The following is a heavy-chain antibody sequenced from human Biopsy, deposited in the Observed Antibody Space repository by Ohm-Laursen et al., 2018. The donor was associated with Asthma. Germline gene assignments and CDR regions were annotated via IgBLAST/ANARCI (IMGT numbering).Heavy chain of an antibody. CDR1: RFTYE. J-gene: IGHJ3*02. Sequence: SLRLSCSASRFTYEMHWVRQAPGEGLEWVAVISYDGSSIYYADSVKGRFTISRDNSKNTLSLQMNSLTAEDTAVYYCARTYYDFLTGQVNDAFAIWGQGTMVTVSS. D-gene: IGHD3-9*01. CDR3: ARTYYDFLTGQVNDAFAI. CDR2: ISYDGSSI. V-gene: IGHV3-30-3*01.